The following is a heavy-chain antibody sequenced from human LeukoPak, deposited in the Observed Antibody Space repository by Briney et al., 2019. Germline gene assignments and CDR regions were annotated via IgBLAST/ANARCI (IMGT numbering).Heavy chain of an antibody. CDR3: ARNTPSLSTNGMDV. V-gene: IGHV3-21*01. J-gene: IGHJ6*02. CDR1: GFTFSRYS. CDR2: ISGGSTST. Sequence: GGSPRLSCAVSGFTFSRYSMNWVRQAPGKGLEWVSVISGGSTSTFYADSVKGRFTISRDNAKNSLYLQMDSLRAEDTAVYYCARNTPSLSTNGMDVWGQGTAVTVSS. D-gene: IGHD3-3*02.